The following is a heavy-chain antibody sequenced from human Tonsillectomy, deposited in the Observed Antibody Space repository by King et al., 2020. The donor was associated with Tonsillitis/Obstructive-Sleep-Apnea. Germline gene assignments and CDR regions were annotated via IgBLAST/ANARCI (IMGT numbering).Heavy chain of an antibody. D-gene: IGHD2-21*01. J-gene: IGHJ4*02. CDR1: GFTFSDSA. CDR3: ISSTRCVGDCYSGSFDY. CDR2: IRSKANSYAT. V-gene: IGHV3-73*01. Sequence: VQLVESGGGLVQPGGSLKLSCAASGFTFSDSAMQWVRQASGKGLEWVGRIRSKANSYATAYAASVKGRFTISRDDSKNTAYLQMNSLKTEDTAVYYCISSTRCVGDCYSGSFDYWGQGTLVTVSS.